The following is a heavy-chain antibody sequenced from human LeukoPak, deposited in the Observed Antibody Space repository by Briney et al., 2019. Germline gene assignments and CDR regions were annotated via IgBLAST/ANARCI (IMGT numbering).Heavy chain of an antibody. CDR1: GFTFSNYA. Sequence: GGSLRLSCAASGFTFSNYAISWVRQAPGKGLEWVLAISAAGGSTYYADSVKGRFTFSRDNAKYTLYVQMNSLRAEDTAVYYCARDRSGGNYATFEYWGQGTLVTVSS. D-gene: IGHD1-26*01. J-gene: IGHJ4*02. V-gene: IGHV3-23*01. CDR3: ARDRSGGNYATFEY. CDR2: ISAAGGST.